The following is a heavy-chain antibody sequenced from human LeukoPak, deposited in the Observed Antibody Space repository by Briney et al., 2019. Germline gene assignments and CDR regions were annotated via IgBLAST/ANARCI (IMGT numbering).Heavy chain of an antibody. V-gene: IGHV1-69*04. D-gene: IGHD3-22*01. J-gene: IGHJ4*02. Sequence: SVKVSCKASGGTFSNYAISWVRQAPGQGLEWMGRTIPILNIANYAQKFQGRVTITADKSTSTAYMELSSLRSDDTAVYYCARARNSSERLPVHWGQGTLVTVSS. CDR1: GGTFSNYA. CDR2: TIPILNIA. CDR3: ARARNSSERLPVH.